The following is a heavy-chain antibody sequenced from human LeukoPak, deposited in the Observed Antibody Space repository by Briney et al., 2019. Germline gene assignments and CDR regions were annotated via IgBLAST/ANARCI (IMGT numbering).Heavy chain of an antibody. Sequence: GGSLRLSCSASGFTFSSYAMSWVRQAPGKELEWVSVISNSGGSTYYVDSVKGRFTVSRDNSKNTLYLQMNSLSAEDTAVYYCAKDKAAGDYYFDYWGQGTLVTVSS. CDR1: GFTFSSYA. J-gene: IGHJ4*02. CDR2: ISNSGGST. D-gene: IGHD6-13*01. V-gene: IGHV3-23*01. CDR3: AKDKAAGDYYFDY.